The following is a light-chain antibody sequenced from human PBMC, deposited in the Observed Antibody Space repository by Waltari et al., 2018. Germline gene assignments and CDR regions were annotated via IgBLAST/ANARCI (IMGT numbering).Light chain of an antibody. CDR3: FSAADDLWV. CDR1: IVTKKY. CDR2: QDT. V-gene: IGLV3-27*01. J-gene: IGLJ3*02. Sequence: FDLTQPSSVSVSPGQTARITCPGGIVTKKYNRWCQQEPGRAPLLVIYQDTERPLGIHERFPGSIAGTTMTLTITGAHFEDEADYHCFSAADDLWVFGGGSKLTVL.